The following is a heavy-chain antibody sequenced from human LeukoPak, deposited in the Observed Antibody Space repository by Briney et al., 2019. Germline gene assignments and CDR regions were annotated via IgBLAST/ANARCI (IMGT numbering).Heavy chain of an antibody. CDR3: AKGPKRYFDWLGNWFDP. CDR2: ISWNSGSI. J-gene: IGHJ5*02. V-gene: IGHV3-9*03. D-gene: IGHD3-9*01. Sequence: GGSLRLSCAASGFTFDDYAMHWVRQAPGKGLEWVSGISWNSGSIGYADSVKGRFAISRDNAKNSLYLQMNSLRAEDMALYYCAKGPKRYFDWLGNWFDPWGQGTLVTVSS. CDR1: GFTFDDYA.